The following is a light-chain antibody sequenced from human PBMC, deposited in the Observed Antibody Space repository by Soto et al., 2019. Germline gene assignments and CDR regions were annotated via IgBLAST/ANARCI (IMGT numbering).Light chain of an antibody. CDR1: SSNIGSNT. CDR2: SNN. CDR3: AAWDDSLNGLV. J-gene: IGLJ2*01. V-gene: IGLV1-44*01. Sequence: QYVLTQPPSASGTPGQRVTISCSGSSSNIGSNTVNWYQQLPGTAPKLLSYSNNQRPSGVPERFSGSKSGTSASLAISGLQSEDEADYYCAAWDDSLNGLVFGGGTKLTVL.